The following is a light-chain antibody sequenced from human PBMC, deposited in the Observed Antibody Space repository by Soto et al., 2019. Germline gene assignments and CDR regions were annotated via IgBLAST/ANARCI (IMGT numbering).Light chain of an antibody. CDR2: EVS. CDR1: SSDVGGYKY. J-gene: IGLJ2*01. Sequence: QSALTQPASVSGSPGQSITISCTGTSSDVGGYKYVSWYQQHPGKAPKLMIYEVSYRPSGVSNRFSGSKSGNTAALTISGLQAEDEADYFCTSYTSRTSPVFGGGTKVTVL. V-gene: IGLV2-14*01. CDR3: TSYTSRTSPV.